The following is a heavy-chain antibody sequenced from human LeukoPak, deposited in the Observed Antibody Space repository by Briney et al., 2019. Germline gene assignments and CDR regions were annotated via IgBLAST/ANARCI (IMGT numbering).Heavy chain of an antibody. CDR3: AKESWYFDD. CDR2: ISGSGVST. J-gene: IGHJ4*02. Sequence: GGSLRLSCAASGFTVSSNYMSWVRQAPGEGLEWVSAISGSGVSTHYADSVKGRFSISRDNSKNTLYLQMNSLRAEDTAVYYCAKESWYFDDWGQGTLVTVSS. CDR1: GFTVSSNY. V-gene: IGHV3-23*01.